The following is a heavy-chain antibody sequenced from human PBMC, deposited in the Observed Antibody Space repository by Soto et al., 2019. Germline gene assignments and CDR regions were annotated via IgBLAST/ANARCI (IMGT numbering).Heavy chain of an antibody. V-gene: IGHV4-39*01. CDR1: CGSISSGNYY. D-gene: IGHD5-12*01. J-gene: IGHJ3*02. Sequence: ETRSPACPFSCGSISSGNYYWGWIREPAVKGREWIGSIFYIGITFHNPSHKSLVTISVDTSKNQFSLNLSSVTAADTAVDYCARPPTAWLDAFDIWGLGTMVTVSS. CDR2: IFYIGIT. CDR3: ARPPTAWLDAFDI.